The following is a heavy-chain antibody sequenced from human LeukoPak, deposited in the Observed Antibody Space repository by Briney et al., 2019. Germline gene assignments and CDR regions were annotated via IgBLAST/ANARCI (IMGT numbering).Heavy chain of an antibody. V-gene: IGHV3-48*01. CDR2: ISGSSGTI. J-gene: IGHJ3*02. CDR1: GFIFSTYS. Sequence: GGSLRLSCAASGFIFSTYSMNWVRQAPGTGLEWVSYISGSSGTIYYADSVKGRFTISRDNAKNSLYLQMNSLRAEDTAVYYCAIKGLLQPNGNAFDIWGQGTMVTVSS. CDR3: AIKGLLQPNGNAFDI. D-gene: IGHD3-22*01.